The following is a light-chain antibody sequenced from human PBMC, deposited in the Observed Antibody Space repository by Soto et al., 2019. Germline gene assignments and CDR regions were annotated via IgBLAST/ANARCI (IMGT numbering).Light chain of an antibody. CDR2: QAS. V-gene: IGKV1-5*03. CDR3: QQYSRYPWT. Sequence: DIPMTQSPSTLSASVGDGVTITCRASQSISDSLAWYQQKPGKAPKLLIYQASRLESGVPSTFSGSGYGTEFTLTISSLQPDDFATYFCQQYSRYPWTFGQGTTVDI. CDR1: QSISDS. J-gene: IGKJ1*01.